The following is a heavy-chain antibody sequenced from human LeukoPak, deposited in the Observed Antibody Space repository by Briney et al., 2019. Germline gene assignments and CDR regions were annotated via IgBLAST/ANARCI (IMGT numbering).Heavy chain of an antibody. J-gene: IGHJ4*02. CDR1: GGSFSGYY. CDR3: ASIAVAGTPSSDY. V-gene: IGHV4-34*01. CDR2: INHSGST. D-gene: IGHD6-19*01. Sequence: SETLSLTCAVYGGSFSGYYWSWIRQPTGKRLEWIGEINHSGSTNYNPSLKSRVTISVDTSKNQFSLKLSSVTAADTAVYYCASIAVAGTPSSDYWGQGTLVTVSS.